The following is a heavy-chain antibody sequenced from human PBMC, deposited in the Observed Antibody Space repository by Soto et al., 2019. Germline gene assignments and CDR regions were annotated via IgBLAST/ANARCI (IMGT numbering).Heavy chain of an antibody. CDR3: ARDPSAGDSAGY. J-gene: IGHJ4*02. CDR2: IIPILGIA. CDR1: GGTFSSYT. Sequence: QVQLVQSGAEVKKPGSSVKVSCKASGGTFSSYTISWVRQAPGQGLEWMGRIIPILGIANYAQKFQGRVTINADKSTRTAYVELSSLRSEDTAVYYCARDPSAGDSAGYWGQGTLVTVSS. D-gene: IGHD2-21*01. V-gene: IGHV1-69*08.